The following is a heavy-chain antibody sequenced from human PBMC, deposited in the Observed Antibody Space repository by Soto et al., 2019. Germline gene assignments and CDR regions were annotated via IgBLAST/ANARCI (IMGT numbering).Heavy chain of an antibody. CDR1: GGSISSSNW. V-gene: IGHV4-4*02. Sequence: QVQLQESGPGLVKPSGTLSLTCAVSGGSISSSNWWSWVRQPPGKGLQWIGEIYHSGSTNYIPSLKSRVFISVDKSRNQFSLKLSSVTAADTAVYYCARRWGEGRVDYWGQGTLVTVSS. CDR2: IYHSGST. D-gene: IGHD3-10*01. J-gene: IGHJ4*02. CDR3: ARRWGEGRVDY.